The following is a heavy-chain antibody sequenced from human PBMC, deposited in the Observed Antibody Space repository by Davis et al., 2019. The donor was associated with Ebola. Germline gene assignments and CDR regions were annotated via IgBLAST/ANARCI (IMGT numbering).Heavy chain of an antibody. CDR1: GFTFSSYA. V-gene: IGHV3-23*01. CDR3: ARDPGYPAAAGPAIDY. CDR2: ITSSGGST. J-gene: IGHJ4*02. D-gene: IGHD6-13*01. Sequence: GESLKISCAASGFTFSSYAMTWARQAPGKGLEWVSAITSSGGSTYYGDSVKGRFTISRDNSKNALYLQRNRLRADDTAVYYWARDPGYPAAAGPAIDYWGQGILVTVSS.